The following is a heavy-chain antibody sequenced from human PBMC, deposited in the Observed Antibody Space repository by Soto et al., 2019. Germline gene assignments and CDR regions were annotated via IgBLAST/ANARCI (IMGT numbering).Heavy chain of an antibody. D-gene: IGHD2-21*01. CDR1: GGTFSSYA. CDR2: IIPIFGTA. J-gene: IGHJ6*02. CDR3: ARDDKHLARTYYYYYGMDV. Sequence: QVQLVQSGAEVKKPGSSVKVSCKASGGTFSSYAISWVRQAPGQGLEWMGGIIPIFGTANYAQKFQGRVTITADKSTSTAYMELSSLRSEDTAVYYCARDDKHLARTYYYYYGMDVWGQGTTVTVSS. V-gene: IGHV1-69*06.